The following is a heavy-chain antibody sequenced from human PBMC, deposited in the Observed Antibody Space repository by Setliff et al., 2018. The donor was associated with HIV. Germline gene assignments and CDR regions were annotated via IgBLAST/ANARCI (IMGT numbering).Heavy chain of an antibody. V-gene: IGHV2-5*02. CDR2: IYWDDDK. J-gene: IGHJ4*02. CDR3: ARLNFGGSGSSLPCDY. CDR1: GFSLSTSGVG. Sequence: SGPTLVNPTQTLTLTCTFSGFSLSTSGVGVGWIRQPPGEALEWLALIYWDDDKRYNPSLKSRLSITKDTSKKQVVLTLTNMDPVDTATYYCARLNFGGSGSSLPCDYWGQGTLVTVSS. D-gene: IGHD3-10*01.